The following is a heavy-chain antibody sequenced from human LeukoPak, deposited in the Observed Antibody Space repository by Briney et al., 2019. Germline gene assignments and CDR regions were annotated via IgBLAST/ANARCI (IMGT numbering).Heavy chain of an antibody. V-gene: IGHV3-30*18. Sequence: PGRSLRLSCAASGFTFSSYGMHWVRQAPGKGLEWVAVISYDGSNKYYADSVKGRFTIFRDNSKNTLYLQMNSLRAEDTAVYYCAKDSGGRDLDWLLRRWGQGTLVTVSS. CDR1: GFTFSSYG. D-gene: IGHD3-9*01. J-gene: IGHJ4*02. CDR2: ISYDGSNK. CDR3: AKDSGGRDLDWLLRR.